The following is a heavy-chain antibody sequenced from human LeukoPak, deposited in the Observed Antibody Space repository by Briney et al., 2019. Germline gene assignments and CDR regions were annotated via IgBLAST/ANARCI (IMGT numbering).Heavy chain of an antibody. V-gene: IGHV3-30-3*01. J-gene: IGHJ4*02. CDR1: GFTFSDYA. Sequence: TGGSLRLSCAASGFTFSDYAFHWVRQAPGKGLEWVALTSYDGSTKYYADSVKGRFTISRDNSKNTVYLQMNSLRSEDTAVYYCARGGDYGSSGSFRWRHFDYWGQGTLVTVSS. D-gene: IGHD3-10*01. CDR2: TSYDGSTK. CDR3: ARGGDYGSSGSFRWRHFDY.